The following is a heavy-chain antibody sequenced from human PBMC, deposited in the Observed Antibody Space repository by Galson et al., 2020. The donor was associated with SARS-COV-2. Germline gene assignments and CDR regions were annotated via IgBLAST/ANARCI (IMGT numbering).Heavy chain of an antibody. CDR1: GFTFSSYA. CDR2: ISYDGSNK. D-gene: IGHD1-26*01. CDR3: ARPLSGSYSSAFDI. J-gene: IGHJ3*02. V-gene: IGHV3-30*04. Sequence: GGSLRLSCAASGFTFSSYAMHWVRQAPGKGLEWVAVISYDGSNKYYADSVKGRFTISRDNSKNTLYLQMNSLRAEDTAVYYCARPLSGSYSSAFDIWSQGTMVTVSS.